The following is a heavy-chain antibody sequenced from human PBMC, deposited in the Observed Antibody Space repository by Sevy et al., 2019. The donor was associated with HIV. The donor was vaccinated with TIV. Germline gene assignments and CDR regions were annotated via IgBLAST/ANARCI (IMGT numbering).Heavy chain of an antibody. J-gene: IGHJ4*02. D-gene: IGHD3-22*01. V-gene: IGHV3-30-3*01. CDR2: ISYDGSNK. CDR3: ARDYYDSSGYYPAPVDY. Sequence: GGSLRLSCAASGFTFSSYAMHWVRQAPGKGLEWVAVISYDGSNKNYADSVKGRFTISRDNSKNTLYLQMNSLRAEDTAVYYCARDYYDSSGYYPAPVDYWGQGTLVTVSS. CDR1: GFTFSSYA.